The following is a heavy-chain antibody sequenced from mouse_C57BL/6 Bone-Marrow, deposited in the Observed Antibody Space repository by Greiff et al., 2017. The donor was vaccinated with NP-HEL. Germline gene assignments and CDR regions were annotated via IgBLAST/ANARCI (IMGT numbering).Heavy chain of an antibody. Sequence: QVQLQQSGAELVRPGASVKLSCKASGYTFTDYYINWVKQRPGQGLEWIARIYPGSGNTYYNEKFKGKATLTAEKSSSTAYMQLSSLTSEDSAVYFCARWRRGFAYWGQGTLVTVSA. CDR1: GYTFTDYY. CDR2: IYPGSGNT. CDR3: ARWRRGFAY. V-gene: IGHV1-76*01. J-gene: IGHJ3*01.